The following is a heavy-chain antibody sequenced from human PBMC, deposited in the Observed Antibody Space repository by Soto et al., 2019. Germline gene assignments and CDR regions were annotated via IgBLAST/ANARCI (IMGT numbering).Heavy chain of an antibody. Sequence: SLKVSCKASGYTFTSYDINWVRHATGQGLEWMGWMNPNSGNTGYAQKFQGRVTMTRNTSISTAYMELSSLRSEDTAVYYCAREVLEPHYYYYMDGWGKGTTVTGSS. J-gene: IGHJ6*03. CDR1: GYTFTSYD. V-gene: IGHV1-8*01. CDR3: AREVLEPHYYYYMDG. CDR2: MNPNSGNT. D-gene: IGHD6-6*01.